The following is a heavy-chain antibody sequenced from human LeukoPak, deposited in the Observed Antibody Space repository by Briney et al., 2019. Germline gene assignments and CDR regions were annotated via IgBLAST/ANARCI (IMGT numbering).Heavy chain of an antibody. CDR2: INPNSGGT. J-gene: IGHJ4*02. V-gene: IGHV1-2*06. CDR1: GYTFTGYY. Sequence: GASVKVSCKASGYTFTGYYMHWVRQAPGQGLEWMGRINPNSGGTNYAQKFQGRVTMTRDTSISTAYMELSRPRSDDTAVYYCARDHEYYYDSSGFDYWGQGTLVTVSS. CDR3: ARDHEYYYDSSGFDY. D-gene: IGHD3-22*01.